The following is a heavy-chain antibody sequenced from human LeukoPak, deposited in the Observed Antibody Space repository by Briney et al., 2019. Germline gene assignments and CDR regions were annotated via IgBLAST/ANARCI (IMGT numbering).Heavy chain of an antibody. CDR1: GGSLSGYY. J-gene: IGHJ4*02. V-gene: IGHV4-34*01. Sequence: PSETLSLTRAVYGGSLSGYYWSWIRQPPGKGLEWIGEINHSGSTNYNPSLKSRVTISVDTSKNQFSLKLSPVTAADTAVYYCARGRISQWLVRFDYWGQGTLVTVSS. CDR3: ARGRISQWLVRFDY. CDR2: INHSGST. D-gene: IGHD6-19*01.